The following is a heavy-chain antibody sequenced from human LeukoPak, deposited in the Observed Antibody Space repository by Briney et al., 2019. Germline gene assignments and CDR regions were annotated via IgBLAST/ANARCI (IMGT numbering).Heavy chain of an antibody. CDR1: GFTFSSYA. Sequence: GGSVRLSCAASGFTFSSYAMSWVRQAPGKGLEWVSAISGSGGSTYYADSVKGRFTISRDNAKNSLYLQMNSLRAEDTAVYYCARVVPAALYFDYWGQGTLVTVSS. V-gene: IGHV3-23*01. CDR3: ARVVPAALYFDY. J-gene: IGHJ4*02. D-gene: IGHD2-2*01. CDR2: ISGSGGST.